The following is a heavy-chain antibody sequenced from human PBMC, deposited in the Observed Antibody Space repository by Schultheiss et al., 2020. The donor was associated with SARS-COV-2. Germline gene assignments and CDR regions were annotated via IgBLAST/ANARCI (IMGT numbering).Heavy chain of an antibody. CDR1: GFTFSSYG. J-gene: IGHJ4*02. CDR2: IYHSGST. CDR3: AVNFRGVIIPFDY. Sequence: GSLRLSCAASGFTFSSYGMHWVRQAPGKGLEWIGSIYHSGSTYYNPSLKSRVTISVDTSKNQFSLKLSSVTAADTAVYYCAVNFRGVIIPFDYWGQGTLVTVSS. V-gene: IGHV4-38-2*01. D-gene: IGHD3-10*01.